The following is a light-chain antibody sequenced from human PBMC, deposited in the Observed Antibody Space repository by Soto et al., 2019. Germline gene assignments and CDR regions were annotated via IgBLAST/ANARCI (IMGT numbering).Light chain of an antibody. Sequence: DIQLTQSPYSLSASVGDRVTISCRASQNIYTYVNCYQLKPGKAPQLLIFASSTLQSGVPSRFSGSGSGADFSLTIRRLQPEDFATYYCQQSYSNILSFGGGTRVEL. J-gene: IGKJ4*01. CDR1: QNIYTY. V-gene: IGKV1-39*01. CDR3: QQSYSNILS. CDR2: ASS.